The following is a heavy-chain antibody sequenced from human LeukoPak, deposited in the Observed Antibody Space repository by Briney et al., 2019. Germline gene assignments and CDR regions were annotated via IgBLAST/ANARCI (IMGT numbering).Heavy chain of an antibody. V-gene: IGHV3-48*04. D-gene: IGHD6-6*01. CDR2: ISSGSSTI. Sequence: GGSLRLSCAASGFTFSSYSMNWVRQAPGKGLEWVSYISSGSSTIYYADSVKGRFTISRDNAKNSLYLQMNSLRAEDTAVYYCARGRTAARRDYWFDPWGQGTLVTVSS. J-gene: IGHJ5*02. CDR1: GFTFSSYS. CDR3: ARGRTAARRDYWFDP.